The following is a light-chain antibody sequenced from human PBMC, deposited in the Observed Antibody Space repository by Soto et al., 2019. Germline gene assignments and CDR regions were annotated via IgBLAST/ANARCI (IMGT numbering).Light chain of an antibody. CDR3: SSYTSSSTWV. CDR1: SSDVGGYNY. CDR2: EVS. Sequence: QSALTQPASVSGSPGQSITISCNGTSSDVGGYNYVSWYQQHPGKAPKLMIYEVSNRPSGVSNRFSGSKSGNTASLTISGLQAEDEADDYCSSYTSSSTWVFGGGTKVTVL. V-gene: IGLV2-14*01. J-gene: IGLJ3*02.